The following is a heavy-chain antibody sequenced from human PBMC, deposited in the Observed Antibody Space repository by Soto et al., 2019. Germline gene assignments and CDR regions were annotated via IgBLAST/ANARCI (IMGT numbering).Heavy chain of an antibody. CDR1: GGSISSSSYY. V-gene: IGHV4-39*01. CDR3: ARHATSYYDSSGYYPFDY. D-gene: IGHD3-22*01. J-gene: IGHJ4*02. CDR2: IYYSGST. Sequence: QLQLQESGPGLVKPSETLSLTCTVSGGSISSSSYYWGWIRQPPGKGLEWIGSIYYSGSTYYNPSLKSRVTRSVDTSKNQFSLKLSSVTAADTAVYYCARHATSYYDSSGYYPFDYWGQGTLVTVSS.